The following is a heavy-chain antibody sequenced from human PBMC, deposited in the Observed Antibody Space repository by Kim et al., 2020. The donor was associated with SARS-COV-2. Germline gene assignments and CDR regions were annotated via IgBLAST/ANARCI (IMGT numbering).Heavy chain of an antibody. CDR3: ARASSTSCPCYYMDV. Sequence: GGSLRLSCAASEFTFSTYWMYWVRQAPGKWLVWVSRISSSGNSTHYADSVKGRFTISRDNAKNTLYLQMNSLRAEDTAVYYCARASSTSCPCYYMDVWGKGTTVSVSS. CDR1: EFTFSTYW. V-gene: IGHV3-74*01. CDR2: ISSSGNST. D-gene: IGHD2-2*01. J-gene: IGHJ6*03.